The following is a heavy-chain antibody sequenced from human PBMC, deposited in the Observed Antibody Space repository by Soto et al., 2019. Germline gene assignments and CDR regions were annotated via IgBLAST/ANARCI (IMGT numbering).Heavy chain of an antibody. CDR3: VREP. V-gene: IGHV3-74*01. CDR1: GLSVRSYW. CDR2: INHDGNCT. J-gene: IGHJ5*02. Sequence: EGSLRLSCEGSGLSVRSYWLHWVRQVPGKGLVGVSRINHDGNCTNYADSVKGRFTISRDNSKNTLFLRMSGLRAEDTAVYYGVREPWG.